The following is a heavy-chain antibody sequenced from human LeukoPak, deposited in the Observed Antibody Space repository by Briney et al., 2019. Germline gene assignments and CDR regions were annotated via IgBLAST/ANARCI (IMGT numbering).Heavy chain of an antibody. Sequence: GGSLRLSCAASGFTFSSYGMHWVRQAPGKGLEWVTFIRYDGTNEYYADSVRGRFTISRDNAKNSLYLQMNSLRAEDTAVYYCARDGAKDFDYWGQGTLVTVSS. CDR2: IRYDGTNE. V-gene: IGHV3-30*02. CDR1: GFTFSSYG. J-gene: IGHJ4*02. CDR3: ARDGAKDFDY. D-gene: IGHD4/OR15-4a*01.